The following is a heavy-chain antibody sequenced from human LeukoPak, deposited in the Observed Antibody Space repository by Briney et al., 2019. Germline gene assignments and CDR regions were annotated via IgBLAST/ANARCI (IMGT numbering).Heavy chain of an antibody. CDR2: ISYDGTNK. CDR3: ARDQSDYYGSGSYSEGSY. CDR1: GLTFSAYG. V-gene: IGHV3-30*03. Sequence: GRSLRLSCAASGLTFSAYGMHWVRQAPGKGLEWVAVISYDGTNKYYADSVKGRSTISRDNAKNSLYLQKNGLRDEDTAVYYCARDQSDYYGSGSYSEGSYWGQGTLVTVSS. J-gene: IGHJ4*02. D-gene: IGHD3-10*01.